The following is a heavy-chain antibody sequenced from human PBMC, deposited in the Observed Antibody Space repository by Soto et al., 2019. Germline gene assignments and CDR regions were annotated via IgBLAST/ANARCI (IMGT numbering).Heavy chain of an antibody. CDR3: LRDQRHWNEFADQ. CDR2: ISQDGTIA. V-gene: IGHV3-74*01. Sequence: PGGSLRLSCAASGFAFGSYWMHWVRQAPGKGLVWVSRISQDGTIATQADSVKGRFTISRDNAKNTLYLQMNSLRADDTAVYYCLRDQRHWNEFADQWGRGTLVTVSS. J-gene: IGHJ4*02. CDR1: GFAFGSYW. D-gene: IGHD1-1*01.